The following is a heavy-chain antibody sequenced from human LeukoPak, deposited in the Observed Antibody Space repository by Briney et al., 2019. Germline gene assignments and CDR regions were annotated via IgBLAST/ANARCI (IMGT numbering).Heavy chain of an antibody. Sequence: LRLSCTASGFTFSDYYMSWIRQHPGKGLEWIGYIYYSGSTYYNPSLKSRVTISVDTSKNQFSLKLSSVTAADTAVYYCARSPRGEENAFDIWGQGTMVTVSS. CDR2: IYYSGST. D-gene: IGHD3-10*01. V-gene: IGHV4-31*02. CDR1: GFTFSDYY. J-gene: IGHJ3*02. CDR3: ARSPRGEENAFDI.